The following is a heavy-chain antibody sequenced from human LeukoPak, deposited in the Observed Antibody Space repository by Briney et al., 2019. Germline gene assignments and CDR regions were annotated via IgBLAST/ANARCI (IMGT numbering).Heavy chain of an antibody. V-gene: IGHV3-33*01. Sequence: GGSLRLSCAASGFTFSSYGMHWVRQAPGKGLEWVAVIWYDGSNRYYAESVKARFTISRDNSKNTLYLQMNSLRAEDTAVYYCVREGGCSSTSCYTDFDYWGQGTLVTVSS. J-gene: IGHJ4*02. CDR3: VREGGCSSTSCYTDFDY. D-gene: IGHD2-2*02. CDR1: GFTFSSYG. CDR2: IWYDGSNR.